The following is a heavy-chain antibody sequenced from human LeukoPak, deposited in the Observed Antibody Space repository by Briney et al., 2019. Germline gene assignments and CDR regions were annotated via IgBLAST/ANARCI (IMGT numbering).Heavy chain of an antibody. J-gene: IGHJ4*02. CDR2: ISAYNGNT. CDR1: GYTFTSYG. V-gene: IGHV1-18*01. CDR3: ARDSGGNYYDSSGYLDY. Sequence: GASVKVSCKASGYTFTSYGISWVRRAPGQGLEWMGWISAYNGNTNYAQKLQGRVTMTTDTSTSTAYMELRSLRSDDTAVYYCARDSGGNYYDSSGYLDYWGQGTLVTVSS. D-gene: IGHD3-22*01.